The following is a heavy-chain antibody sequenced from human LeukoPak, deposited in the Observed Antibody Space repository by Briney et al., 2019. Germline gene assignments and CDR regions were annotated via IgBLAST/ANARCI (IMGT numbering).Heavy chain of an antibody. Sequence: GGSLRLSCAASGFTFSSYAMRWVRQAPGKGLEWVAVIWYDGSNKYYADSVKGRFTISRDNSKNTLYLQMNSLRAEDTAVYYCARNSHYDFWSGYPDYWGQGTLVTVSS. CDR2: IWYDGSNK. D-gene: IGHD3-3*01. V-gene: IGHV3-33*08. CDR1: GFTFSSYA. J-gene: IGHJ4*02. CDR3: ARNSHYDFWSGYPDY.